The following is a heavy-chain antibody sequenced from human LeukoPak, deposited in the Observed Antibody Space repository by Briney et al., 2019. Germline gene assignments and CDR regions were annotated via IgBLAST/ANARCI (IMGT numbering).Heavy chain of an antibody. D-gene: IGHD6-19*01. J-gene: IGHJ4*02. CDR3: ARQEQWLVEYYFDY. CDR1: GGSFSDYY. V-gene: IGHV4-34*01. CDR2: INHSGST. Sequence: SETLSLTCAVFGGSFSDYYWSWIRQPPGKGLEWIGEINHSGSTNYNPSLKSRVTISVDTSKNQFSLKLSSVTAADTAVYYCARQEQWLVEYYFDYWGQGTLVTVSS.